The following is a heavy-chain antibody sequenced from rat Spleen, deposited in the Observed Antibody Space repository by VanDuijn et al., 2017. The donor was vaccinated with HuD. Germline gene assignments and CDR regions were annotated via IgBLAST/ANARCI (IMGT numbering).Heavy chain of an antibody. CDR2: NSTGGDNT. D-gene: IGHD2-3*01. Sequence: EVQLVESGGGLVQPGRSLKLSCAASGFTFSNYYMAWVRHAPTKGLEWVAYNSTGGDNTYYRDSVRDRFTISRDNAKSTLYLQMDRLNSQDTAAYYWIRCGRGKIRYDYVLYAWVQGATVTVSS. CDR1: GFTFSNYY. V-gene: IGHV5-25*01. J-gene: IGHJ4*01. CDR3: IRCGRGKIRYDYVLYA.